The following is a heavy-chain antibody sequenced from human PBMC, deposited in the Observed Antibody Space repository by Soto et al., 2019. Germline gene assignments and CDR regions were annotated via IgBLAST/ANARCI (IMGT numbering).Heavy chain of an antibody. CDR3: ARGSFGVACLPRYVY. CDR2: VKPNRGNS. Sequence: RFSVKVSCKASGYTFTSYDINWVRQATGQWLEWMGWVKPNRGNSGYAQKVQVRFTMTRNTSICTAYMELISLPYEDTAVYYCARGSFGVACLPRYVYWGQGTLVTVSS. D-gene: IGHD3-3*01. J-gene: IGHJ4*02. V-gene: IGHV1-8*01. CDR1: GYTFTSYD.